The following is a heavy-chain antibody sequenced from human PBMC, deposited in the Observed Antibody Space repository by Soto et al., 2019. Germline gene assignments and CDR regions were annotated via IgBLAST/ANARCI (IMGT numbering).Heavy chain of an antibody. CDR3: ARAGEIAALWLLDY. V-gene: IGHV1-3*01. CDR2: INAGNGNT. Sequence: ASVKVSWKAAGYAFTIYAMHWVRQAPGQRLEWMGWINAGNGNTKYSQKFQGRVTITRDTSASTAYMELSSLRSEDTAVYYCARAGEIAALWLLDYWGQGTLVTVSS. J-gene: IGHJ4*02. D-gene: IGHD6-13*01. CDR1: GYAFTIYA.